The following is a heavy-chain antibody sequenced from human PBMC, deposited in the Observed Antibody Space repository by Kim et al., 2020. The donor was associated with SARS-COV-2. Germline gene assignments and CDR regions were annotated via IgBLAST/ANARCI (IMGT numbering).Heavy chain of an antibody. CDR3: ARILDNQWLMPGGAFTI. J-gene: IGHJ3*02. CDR1: GFTFSTYW. Sequence: GGSLRLSCVGSGFTFSTYWMHWVRQTPEKGLEWVSRINSDGSSTSYADSVKGRFTISRDNAKNTMYLQMNSLRAEDTAIYYCARILDNQWLMPGGAFTIWGQGTPVTVSA. CDR2: INSDGSST. V-gene: IGHV3-74*01. D-gene: IGHD2-8*02.